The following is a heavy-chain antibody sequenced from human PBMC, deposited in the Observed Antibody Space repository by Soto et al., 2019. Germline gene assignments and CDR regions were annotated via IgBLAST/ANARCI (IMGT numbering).Heavy chain of an antibody. CDR1: GGSISSYY. Sequence: SETLSLTCTVSGGSISSYYWSWIRQPPGKGLEWIGYIYYSGSTNYNPSLKSRVTISVDTSKNQFSLKLSSVTAADTAVYYCARSGGFVIDYWGQGTLVTVSS. D-gene: IGHD2-8*02. J-gene: IGHJ4*02. CDR3: ARSGGFVIDY. CDR2: IYYSGST. V-gene: IGHV4-59*01.